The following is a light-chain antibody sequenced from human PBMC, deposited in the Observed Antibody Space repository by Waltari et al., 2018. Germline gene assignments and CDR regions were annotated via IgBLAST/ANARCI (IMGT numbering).Light chain of an antibody. J-gene: IGKJ1*01. Sequence: DIQMTQSPSSMSAYVGDRVTITCRASQDIRNALAWYQQKPGKAPKLLLYAASRLESGVPSRFSGSGSGTDYTLTITGLQPEDSATYYCQQFSGILWTFGQGTKVEIK. V-gene: IGKV1-NL1*01. CDR2: AAS. CDR3: QQFSGILWT. CDR1: QDIRNA.